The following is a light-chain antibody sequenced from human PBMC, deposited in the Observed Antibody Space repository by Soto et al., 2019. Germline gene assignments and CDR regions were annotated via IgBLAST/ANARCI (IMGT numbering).Light chain of an antibody. J-gene: IGKJ5*01. CDR1: QSITSSF. Sequence: EIVLTQSPGILSLSPGERASLSCGASQSITSSFLAWYQQKPGQAPRLLIYGASSRATGIPDRFSGTGSETDFTLTINRLEPEDFAVYYCQQYGSSPPITFGQGTRLEIK. CDR3: QQYGSSPPIT. V-gene: IGKV3-20*01. CDR2: GAS.